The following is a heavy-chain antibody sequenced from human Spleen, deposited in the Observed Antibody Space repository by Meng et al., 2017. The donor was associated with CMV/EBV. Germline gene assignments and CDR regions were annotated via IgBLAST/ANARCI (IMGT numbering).Heavy chain of an antibody. D-gene: IGHD3-22*01. CDR2: VNHSGST. CDR1: GAFSGNF. V-gene: IGHV4-34*01. J-gene: IGHJ3*02. CDR3: ARVEYFDSSGYRSDAIDI. Sequence: GAFSGNFWTWIRQPPGKGLEWIGEVNHSGSTNYNPSLKSRVSISVDTSKNQFSLNLSSVTAADTAVYYCARVEYFDSSGYRSDAIDIWGQGTMVTVSS.